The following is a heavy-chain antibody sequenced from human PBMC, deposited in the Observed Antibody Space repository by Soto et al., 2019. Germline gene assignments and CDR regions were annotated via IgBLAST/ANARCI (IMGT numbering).Heavy chain of an antibody. Sequence: SETLSLTCTVSGGSISSSSYYWGWIRQPPGKGLEWIGSIYYSGSTYYNPSLKSRVTISVDTSKNQFSLKLSSVTAADTAVYYCARAQKGYCSSTSCYTDWFDPWGQGTLVTVSS. CDR3: ARAQKGYCSSTSCYTDWFDP. J-gene: IGHJ5*02. CDR2: IYYSGST. CDR1: GGSISSSSYY. V-gene: IGHV4-39*01. D-gene: IGHD2-2*02.